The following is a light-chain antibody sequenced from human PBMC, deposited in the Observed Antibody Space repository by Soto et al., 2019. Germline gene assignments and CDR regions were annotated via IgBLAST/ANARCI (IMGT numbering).Light chain of an antibody. CDR2: AAS. V-gene: IGKV1-39*01. CDR3: QQSYSAPLT. CDR1: QSISNH. Sequence: DIQMTQSPSSLSASVEDRVIITCRASQSISNHLNWYQQKPGKAPKLLIFAASSLQSGVPSRFSGSRSGPDFTLTISSLQPEDFAAYYCQQSYSAPLTFGPGTKVDIK. J-gene: IGKJ3*01.